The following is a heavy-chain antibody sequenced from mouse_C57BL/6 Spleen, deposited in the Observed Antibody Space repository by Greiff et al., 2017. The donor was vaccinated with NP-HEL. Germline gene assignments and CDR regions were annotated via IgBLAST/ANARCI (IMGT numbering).Heavy chain of an antibody. J-gene: IGHJ1*03. Sequence: VQLQQSGPELVKPGASVKLSCKASGYTFTDYYMNWVKQSPGKGLEWIGVINPNNGTTSYNQKFKGKATLTVDQSSSTAYMQLNSLTSEDSAVYDCARPSYGSSYFDVWGTGTTVTVSS. CDR1: GYTFTDYY. V-gene: IGHV1-39*01. CDR3: ARPSYGSSYFDV. CDR2: INPNNGTT. D-gene: IGHD1-1*01.